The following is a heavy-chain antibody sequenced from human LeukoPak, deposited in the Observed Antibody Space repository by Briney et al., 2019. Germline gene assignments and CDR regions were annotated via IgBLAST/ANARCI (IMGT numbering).Heavy chain of an antibody. Sequence: TGGSLRLSCAASGFTFSSYTMSWVRQAPGKGLEWVSAISGSGGSTYYADSVKGRFTISRDNSKNTLYLQMNSLRAEDTAVYYCAKETYDQESGDYWGQGTLVTVSS. CDR3: AKETYDQESGDY. CDR1: GFTFSSYT. CDR2: ISGSGGST. D-gene: IGHD3-3*01. V-gene: IGHV3-23*01. J-gene: IGHJ4*02.